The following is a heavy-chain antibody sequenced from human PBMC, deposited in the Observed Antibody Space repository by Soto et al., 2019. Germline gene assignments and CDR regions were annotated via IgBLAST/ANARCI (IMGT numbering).Heavy chain of an antibody. V-gene: IGHV3-74*01. D-gene: IGHD6-6*01. J-gene: IGHJ4*02. CDR1: GFTFSAYW. Sequence: GGSLRLSCAVSGFTFSAYWMHWVRQVPGKGLTWVSRISDDGSTATYADSVKGRFVISXXXXXXSXYXEXXXXRAXDSGLYYCARVPMVSSTRSTAHWGPATL. CDR2: ISDDGSTA. CDR3: ARVPMVSSTRSTAH.